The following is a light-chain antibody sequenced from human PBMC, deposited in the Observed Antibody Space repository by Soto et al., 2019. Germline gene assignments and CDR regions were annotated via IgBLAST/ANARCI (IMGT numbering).Light chain of an antibody. J-gene: IGLJ3*02. CDR2: HVS. CDR1: SSDVGGYDR. CDR3: SSHAGGHTGV. Sequence: QSALTQPPSASGSPGQSVTISCTGTSSDVGGYDRVSWFQQHPGKAPKLMIYHVSTRPSGVPDRFSGSKSGNTASLTVSGLQAEDEADYYCSSHAGGHTGVFGGGTKLTVL. V-gene: IGLV2-8*01.